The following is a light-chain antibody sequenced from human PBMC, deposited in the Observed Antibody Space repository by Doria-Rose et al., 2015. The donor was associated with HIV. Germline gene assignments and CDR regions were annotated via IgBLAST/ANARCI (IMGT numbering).Light chain of an antibody. CDR2: DGS. CDR1: QSFSSTY. Sequence: TQSPGTLSLSPGERATLSCRASQSFSSTYLAWYQQKSDQAPSLLIYDGSTRATGIPDRFSASGSGTDFTLTINRLEPEDFALYYCHQYGTSWTFGQGTKVEI. CDR3: HQYGTSWT. J-gene: IGKJ1*01. V-gene: IGKV3-20*01.